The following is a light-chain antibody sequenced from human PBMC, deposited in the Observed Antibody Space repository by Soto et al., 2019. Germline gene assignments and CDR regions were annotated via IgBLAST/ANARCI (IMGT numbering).Light chain of an antibody. CDR2: DTS. CDR1: RTVHSN. V-gene: IGKV3-15*01. Sequence: EIVMTQSPATVSVSPGDRATLSCRASRTVHSNVAWYQHKPGQTPRLLIYDTSARATGVPARFSGSRSGPEFTLTINSLQSEDSAVYYCQQYNNWPPWTFGQGTKV. J-gene: IGKJ1*01. CDR3: QQYNNWPPWT.